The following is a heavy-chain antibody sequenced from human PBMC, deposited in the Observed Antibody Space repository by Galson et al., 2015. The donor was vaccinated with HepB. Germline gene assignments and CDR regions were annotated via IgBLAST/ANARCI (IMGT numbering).Heavy chain of an antibody. J-gene: IGHJ3*02. CDR1: GYIFTRYY. Sequence: SCKAAGYIFTRYYMHWVRQAPGQRLEWMGWVNAGNGHTKYSQKFQGRVTITRDTSASTAYMELSSLRSEDTAVYYCARDNYYDSSGPSDIWGQGTMVTVSS. D-gene: IGHD3-22*01. CDR2: VNAGNGHT. V-gene: IGHV1-3*01. CDR3: ARDNYYDSSGPSDI.